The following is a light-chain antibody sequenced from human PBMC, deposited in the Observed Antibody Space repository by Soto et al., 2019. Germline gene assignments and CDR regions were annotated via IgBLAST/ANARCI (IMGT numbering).Light chain of an antibody. Sequence: QSALTQPASVSGSPGQSITISCTGTSSDVGGYNYVCWYQQHPGKAPKLMIYDVSNRPSGVSNRFSGSKSGNTASLTISGLQAEDEADYYCSSYTSSSTSVVFGGGTQLTVL. CDR1: SSDVGGYNY. CDR2: DVS. J-gene: IGLJ2*01. CDR3: SSYTSSSTSVV. V-gene: IGLV2-14*01.